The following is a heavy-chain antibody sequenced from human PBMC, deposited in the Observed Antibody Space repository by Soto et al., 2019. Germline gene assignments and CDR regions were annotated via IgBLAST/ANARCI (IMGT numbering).Heavy chain of an antibody. CDR1: GGTFSTYT. Sequence: QVQLVQSGAEVKKPGSSVKVSCKASGGTFSTYTISWVRQAPGQGLEWVGRIIPILGIANYAQKFQGRVTITADKFTSTAYMELSSLRSEDTAVYYCARCVIGEDYIDYWGQGTLVTVSS. J-gene: IGHJ4*02. CDR3: ARCVIGEDYIDY. V-gene: IGHV1-69*02. D-gene: IGHD3-22*01. CDR2: IIPILGIA.